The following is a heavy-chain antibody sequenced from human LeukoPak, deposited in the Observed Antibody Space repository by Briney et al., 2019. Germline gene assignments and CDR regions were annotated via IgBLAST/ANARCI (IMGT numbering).Heavy chain of an antibody. J-gene: IGHJ4*02. CDR3: AKDLELSSGYDY. CDR2: ISGSGGST. V-gene: IGHV3-23*01. CDR1: GFTVSSNY. D-gene: IGHD3-22*01. Sequence: PGGSLRLSCAASGFTVSSNYMSWVRQAPGKGLEWVSAISGSGGSTYYADSVKGRFTISRDNSKNTLYLQMNSLRAEDTAVYYCAKDLELSSGYDYWGQGTLVTVSS.